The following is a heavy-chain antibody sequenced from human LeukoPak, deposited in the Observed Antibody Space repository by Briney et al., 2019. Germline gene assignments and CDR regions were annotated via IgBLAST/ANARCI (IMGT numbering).Heavy chain of an antibody. D-gene: IGHD3-9*01. V-gene: IGHV3-23*01. J-gene: IGHJ6*03. CDR1: GFTFSSYA. CDR3: AKAGDILTGSYYYYYYMDV. Sequence: GGSLRLSCAASGFTFSSYAMSWVRQAPGKGLEWVAAISGSGSTYYADSVKGRFTISRDNSKNTLYLQMNSLRAEDTAVYYCAKAGDILTGSYYYYYYMDVWGKGTTVTVSS. CDR2: ISGSGST.